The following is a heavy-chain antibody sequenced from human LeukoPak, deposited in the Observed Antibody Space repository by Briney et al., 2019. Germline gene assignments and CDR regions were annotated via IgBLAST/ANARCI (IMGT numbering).Heavy chain of an antibody. J-gene: IGHJ4*02. CDR2: IKSKTDGGTT. CDR1: GFTFSNAW. D-gene: IGHD1-26*01. V-gene: IGHV3-15*01. CDR3: TTDPQIGSYHWVNPIIFDY. Sequence: GGSLRLSCAASGFTFSNAWMSWVRQAPGKGLEWVGRIKSKTDGGTTDYAAPVKGRFTISRDDSKNTPYLQMNSLKTEDTAVYYCTTDPQIGSYHWVNPIIFDYWGQGTLVTVSS.